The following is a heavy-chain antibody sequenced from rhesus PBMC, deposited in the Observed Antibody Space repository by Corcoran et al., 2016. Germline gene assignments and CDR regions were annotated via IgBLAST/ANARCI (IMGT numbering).Heavy chain of an antibody. J-gene: IGHJ4*01. V-gene: IGHV4-76*01. Sequence: QVQLRESGTGVVKPSETLSLTCAVSGGPISGASDWSWIRPPPGKGLEGIGYLYGSHGTTPYNPSLKNRVTISKDASKNQFSLKLKSVTAADTAVYFCAKRVGPFDCWGQGVLVTISS. CDR1: GGPISGASD. D-gene: IGHD3-3*01. CDR3: AKRVGPFDC. CDR2: LYGSHGTT.